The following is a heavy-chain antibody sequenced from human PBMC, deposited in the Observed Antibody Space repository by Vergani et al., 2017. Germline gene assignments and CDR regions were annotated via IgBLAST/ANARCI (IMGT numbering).Heavy chain of an antibody. CDR1: GGTFSSYA. D-gene: IGHD2-15*01. V-gene: IGHV1-69*01. Sequence: QVQLVQSGAEVKKPGSSVKVSCKASGGTFSSYAISWVRQAPGQGLEWMGGIIPIFGTANYAQKFQGRVTITADESTSTAYMELSSLRSEDTAVYYCARDGAGYCSGGSCYSDFDYWGQGTLVTVSS. J-gene: IGHJ4*02. CDR3: ARDGAGYCSGGSCYSDFDY. CDR2: IIPIFGTA.